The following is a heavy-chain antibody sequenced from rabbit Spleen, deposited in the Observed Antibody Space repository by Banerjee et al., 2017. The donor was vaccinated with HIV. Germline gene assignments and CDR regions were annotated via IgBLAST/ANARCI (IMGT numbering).Heavy chain of an antibody. CDR2: IDTSDGDT. J-gene: IGHJ4*01. CDR1: GFSFSSNW. CDR3: ARDAGSGDYIDVYFDL. D-gene: IGHD8-1*01. Sequence: QEQLKETGGGLVKPGGTLTLTCTVSGFSFSSNWICWVRQAPGKGLEWIACIDTSDGDTDYANWPKGRFTISKASSTTVTLQMTSLTAADTATYFCARDAGSGDYIDVYFDLWGPGTLVTVS. V-gene: IGHV1S45*01.